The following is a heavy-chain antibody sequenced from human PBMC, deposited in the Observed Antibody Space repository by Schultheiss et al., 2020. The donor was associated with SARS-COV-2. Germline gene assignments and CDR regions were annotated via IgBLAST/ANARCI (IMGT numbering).Heavy chain of an antibody. CDR3: ARVSWNGRAGLDY. V-gene: IGHV4-34*09. Sequence: LSLTCAVYGGSFSGYYWSWIRQPPGKGLEWIGYIYYSGSTYYNPSLKSRVTISVDTSKNQFSLKLSSVTAADTAVYYCARVSWNGRAGLDYWGQGTLVTVSS. CDR1: GGSFSGYY. J-gene: IGHJ4*02. CDR2: IYYSGST. D-gene: IGHD1-1*01.